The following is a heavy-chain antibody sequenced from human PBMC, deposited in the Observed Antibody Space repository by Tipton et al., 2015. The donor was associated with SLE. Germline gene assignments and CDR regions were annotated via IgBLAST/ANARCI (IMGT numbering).Heavy chain of an antibody. CDR3: ARGLTQSPDY. Sequence: LRLSCTVSGGSIRSSNYYWGWIRQPPGKGLEWIGSIYYSGTTYYNPSLKSRVTISVDTSKNQFSLNLTSVTAADTAVYYCARGLTQSPDYWGQGTLVTVSS. CDR1: GGSIRSSNYY. D-gene: IGHD2-15*01. V-gene: IGHV4-39*07. J-gene: IGHJ4*02. CDR2: IYYSGTT.